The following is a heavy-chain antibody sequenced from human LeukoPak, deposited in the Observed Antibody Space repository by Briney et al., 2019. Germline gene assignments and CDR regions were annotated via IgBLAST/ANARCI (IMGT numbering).Heavy chain of an antibody. J-gene: IGHJ6*03. CDR1: GFTFSSYG. CDR3: AKGGGYGAQYYYYYLDV. D-gene: IGHD5-12*01. V-gene: IGHV3-30*02. CDR2: IRYDGSNK. Sequence: GGSLRLSCAASGFTFSSYGMYWVRQAPGKGLEWVAFIRYDGSNKYYADSVKGRFTVSRDNSKNTLYLQMKSLRAEDTAVYYCAKGGGYGAQYYYYYLDVWGKGTTVTISS.